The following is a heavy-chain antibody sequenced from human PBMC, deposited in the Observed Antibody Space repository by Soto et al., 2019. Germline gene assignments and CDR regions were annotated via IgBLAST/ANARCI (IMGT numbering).Heavy chain of an antibody. CDR3: ARAGSVVRGVPRNWFDP. D-gene: IGHD3-10*01. J-gene: IGHJ5*02. V-gene: IGHV1-69*01. CDR1: GGTFSSYA. CDR2: IIPIFGTA. Sequence: QVQLVQSGAEVKKPGSSVKVSCKASGGTFSSYAISWVRQAPGQGLEWMGGIIPIFGTANYAQKFQGRVTITADESTSTAYMGLSSLRSEDTDVYYCARAGSVVRGVPRNWFDPWGQGTLVTVSS.